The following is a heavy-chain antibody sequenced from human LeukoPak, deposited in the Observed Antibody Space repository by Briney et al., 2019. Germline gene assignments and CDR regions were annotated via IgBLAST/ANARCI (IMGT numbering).Heavy chain of an antibody. CDR1: GGSISRYY. Sequence: SETLSLTCIVSGGSISRYYWSWIRQPPGKGLEWIGYIYYSGSTNYNPYLKSRVTISVDTSKNQFSPKLSSVTAADTAVYYCARDQRRDYFDYWGQGTLVTVSS. D-gene: IGHD5-24*01. CDR2: IYYSGST. J-gene: IGHJ4*02. CDR3: ARDQRRDYFDY. V-gene: IGHV4-59*01.